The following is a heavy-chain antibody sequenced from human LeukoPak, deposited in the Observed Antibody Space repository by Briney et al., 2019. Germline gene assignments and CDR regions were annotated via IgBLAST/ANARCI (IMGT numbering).Heavy chain of an antibody. Sequence: EASVKASCKASGYTFTSDYMNWVRQAPGQGLEWMGIVHSSGGVIRYAQEFQDRVTVTRDTSTSTIYLELSSLRSEDTAVYYCAGSSHQRNWFDPWGQGTLVIVSS. CDR1: GYTFTSDY. J-gene: IGHJ5*02. D-gene: IGHD1-26*01. V-gene: IGHV1-46*01. CDR2: VHSSGGVI. CDR3: AGSSHQRNWFDP.